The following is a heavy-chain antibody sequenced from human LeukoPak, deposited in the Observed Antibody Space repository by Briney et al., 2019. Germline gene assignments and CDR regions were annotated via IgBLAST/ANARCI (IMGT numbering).Heavy chain of an antibody. J-gene: IGHJ4*02. Sequence: PGGSLKLSCAASEFTFSSYWMSWVRQAPGKGLEWVANIKQDGSEKYYVDSVKGRFTISRDNAKNSLYLQMNSLRAEDTAFYYCAKDSRAFITAGYGYWGQGTLVTVSS. CDR1: EFTFSSYW. D-gene: IGHD6-25*01. CDR3: AKDSRAFITAGYGY. V-gene: IGHV3-7*03. CDR2: IKQDGSEK.